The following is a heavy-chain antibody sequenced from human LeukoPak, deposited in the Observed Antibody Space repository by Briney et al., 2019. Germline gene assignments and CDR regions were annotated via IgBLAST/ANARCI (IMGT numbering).Heavy chain of an antibody. CDR1: GFTFSSYA. D-gene: IGHD1-26*01. V-gene: IGHV3-23*01. CDR3: AKDLLPVGASNYYFDY. CDR2: PSGSGGAT. Sequence: VGSLRLSCAASGFTFSSYAMNWVRQAPGKGLEWVSSPSGSGGATYYADSVKGRFSISRDNSKNTLYLQMSSLRVDDTAVYYCAKDLLPVGASNYYFDYWGQGTLVTVSS. J-gene: IGHJ4*02.